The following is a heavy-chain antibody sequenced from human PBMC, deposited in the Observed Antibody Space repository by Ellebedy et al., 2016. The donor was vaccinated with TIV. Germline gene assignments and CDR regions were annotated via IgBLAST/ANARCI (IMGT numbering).Heavy chain of an antibody. Sequence: GESLKISCVASGFTFSSYGMHWVRQAPGKGLEWVAFIRYGGSNKYYADSVKGRFTISRDNSKNTLYLQMNSLRPEDTAIYYCAREDVATTTYYYGMDVWGQGTAVAVSS. CDR1: GFTFSSYG. D-gene: IGHD5-12*01. CDR2: IRYGGSNK. CDR3: AREDVATTTYYYGMDV. V-gene: IGHV3-30*02. J-gene: IGHJ6*02.